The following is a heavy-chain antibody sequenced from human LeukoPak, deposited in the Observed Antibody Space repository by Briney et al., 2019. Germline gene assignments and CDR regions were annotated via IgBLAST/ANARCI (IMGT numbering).Heavy chain of an antibody. Sequence: PGGSLRLSCAASGFTFSSYAVNWVRQAPGRGLEWVAVISYDGSNKYYADSVKGRFSISRDNSKNTLYLQMNSLRAEDTAVYYCARRYDGFDYWGQGTLVTVSS. CDR3: ARRYDGFDY. CDR2: ISYDGSNK. J-gene: IGHJ4*02. CDR1: GFTFSSYA. D-gene: IGHD3-3*01. V-gene: IGHV3-30-3*01.